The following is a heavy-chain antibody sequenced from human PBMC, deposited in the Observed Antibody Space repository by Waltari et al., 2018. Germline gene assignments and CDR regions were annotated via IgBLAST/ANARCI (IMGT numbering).Heavy chain of an antibody. V-gene: IGHV3-30*18. J-gene: IGHJ4*02. CDR1: GFTFSSYG. Sequence: QVQLVESGGGVVQPGRSLRLSCAASGFTFSSYGMPWVRQAPGKGLEWVAVIWYDGSNKYYADSVKGRFTISRDNSKNTLYLQMNSLRAEDTAMYYCAKDDGLLWFGELLSYFDYWGQGTLVTVSS. D-gene: IGHD3-10*01. CDR2: IWYDGSNK. CDR3: AKDDGLLWFGELLSYFDY.